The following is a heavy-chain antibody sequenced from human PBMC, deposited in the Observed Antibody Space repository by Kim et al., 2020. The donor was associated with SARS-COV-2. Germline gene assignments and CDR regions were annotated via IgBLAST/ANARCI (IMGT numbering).Heavy chain of an antibody. CDR1: GFTFSSYA. V-gene: IGHV3-23*01. Sequence: GGSLRLSCAASGFTFSSYAMSWVRQAPGKGLEWVSAISGSGGSTYYADSVKGRFTISRDNSKNTLYLQMNSLRAEDTAVYYCAKDPTYYYDSSGAFDYWGQGTLVTVSS. J-gene: IGHJ4*02. D-gene: IGHD3-22*01. CDR3: AKDPTYYYDSSGAFDY. CDR2: ISGSGGST.